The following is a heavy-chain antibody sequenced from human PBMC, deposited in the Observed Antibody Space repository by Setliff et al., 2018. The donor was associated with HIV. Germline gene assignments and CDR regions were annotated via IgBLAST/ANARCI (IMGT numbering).Heavy chain of an antibody. CDR2: ISYGSLYI. V-gene: IGHV3-21*01. Sequence: GGSLRLSCVASGFTFSSYCMEWFRQAPGKGLEWVSSISYGSLYIYQSVSVRGRFTVSRDDARQSLYLQMDNVGVEDTAVYYCARSRGGDFDFWGQGTLVTVSS. J-gene: IGHJ4*02. D-gene: IGHD3-10*01. CDR3: ARSRGGDFDF. CDR1: GFTFSSYC.